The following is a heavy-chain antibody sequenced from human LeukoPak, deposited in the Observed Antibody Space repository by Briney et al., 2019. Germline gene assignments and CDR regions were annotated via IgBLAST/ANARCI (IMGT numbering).Heavy chain of an antibody. CDR2: IYSGGST. CDR1: GFTVSSNY. CDR3: ARDALSGSYDY. J-gene: IGHJ4*02. Sequence: GGSLRLSCAAPGFTVSSNYMSWVRQAPGEGLEWVSVIYSGGSTYYADSVKGRFTISRDNSKNTLYLQMNSLRAEDTAVYYCARDALSGSYDYWGQGTLVTVSS. V-gene: IGHV3-66*02. D-gene: IGHD1-26*01.